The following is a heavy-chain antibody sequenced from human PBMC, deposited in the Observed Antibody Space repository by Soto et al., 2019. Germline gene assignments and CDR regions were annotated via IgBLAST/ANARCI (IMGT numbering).Heavy chain of an antibody. CDR1: GGSISSGFYS. J-gene: IGHJ5*02. CDR2: IYNSGNT. D-gene: IGHD2-21*02. Sequence: SETLSRTCAVSGGSISSGFYSWSGIRQPPGQGLEWIGYIYNSGNTYYNPSLMSRVTISVDRSQNHFSLKLTSVTAADTAVYYCARGSDGVWNWFDPWGQGTQVTVSS. CDR3: ARGSDGVWNWFDP. V-gene: IGHV4-30-2*01.